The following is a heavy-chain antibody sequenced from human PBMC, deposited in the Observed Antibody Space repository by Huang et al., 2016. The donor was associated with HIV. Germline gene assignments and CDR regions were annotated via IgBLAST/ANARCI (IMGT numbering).Heavy chain of an antibody. V-gene: IGHV3-74*01. J-gene: IGHJ4*02. CDR3: VRDPRIQSWLNYFDY. CDR1: GFTFSSYW. CDR2: INGDGSSS. Sequence: EVQLVESGGGLVQPGGSLRLSCAASGFTFSSYWMHWVRQAPGKGLVCVSRINGDGSSSGYAESVKGRFTISRDNAKNTLYLQMNSLRAEDTAVYYCVRDPRIQSWLNYFDYWGQGTLVSVSS. D-gene: IGHD3-22*01.